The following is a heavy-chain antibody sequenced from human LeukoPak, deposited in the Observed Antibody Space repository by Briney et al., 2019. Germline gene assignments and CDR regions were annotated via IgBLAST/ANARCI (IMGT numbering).Heavy chain of an antibody. V-gene: IGHV1-18*01. J-gene: IGHJ6*03. D-gene: IGHD3-10*01. CDR2: ISAYNGNT. Sequence: GVSVKVSRQASGYTFTSYGISWVRQAPGQGLEWVGWISAYNGNTNYAQKLQGRVTMTTDTSTSTAYMELRSLRSDDTAVYYCARGMVLPYYYYMDVWGKGTTVTVSS. CDR1: GYTFTSYG. CDR3: ARGMVLPYYYYMDV.